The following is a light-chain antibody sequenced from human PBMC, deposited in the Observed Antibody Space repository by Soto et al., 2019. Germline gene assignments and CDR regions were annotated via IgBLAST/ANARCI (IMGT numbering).Light chain of an antibody. Sequence: DIKMTQSPSSLSASVGDSLTITCRESQYISTYLNWYQQKPGKAPKLLIYVASNLQSGVPSRFSGSGSGTDFTLTISSLQPEDIATYYCQESYSTSFGKGTKVEIK. CDR2: VAS. V-gene: IGKV1-39*01. CDR1: QYISTY. CDR3: QESYSTS. J-gene: IGKJ1*01.